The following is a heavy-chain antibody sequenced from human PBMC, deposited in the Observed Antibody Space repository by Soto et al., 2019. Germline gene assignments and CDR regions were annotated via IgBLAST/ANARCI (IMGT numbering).Heavy chain of an antibody. V-gene: IGHV4-39*01. D-gene: IGHD1-26*01. CDR1: GGSISSSSYY. CDR2: IYYSGST. J-gene: IGHJ4*02. Sequence: QLQLQESGPGLVKPSETLSLTCTVSGGSISSSSYYWGWIRQPPGKGLEWIGSIYYSGSTYYNPSLKSRVTISVDTSKNQFSLKLSSVTAADTAVYYCARLSELYSGSYLDYWGQGTLVTVSS. CDR3: ARLSELYSGSYLDY.